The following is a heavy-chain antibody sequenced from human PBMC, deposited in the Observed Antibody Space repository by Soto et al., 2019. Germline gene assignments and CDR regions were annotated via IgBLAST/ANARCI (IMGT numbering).Heavy chain of an antibody. CDR2: IRSKANSYAT. J-gene: IGHJ4*02. CDR3: TRHPDSSGYYYFDY. Sequence: GGSLRLSCAASGFTFSGSAMHWVRQASGKGLEWVGRIRSKANSYATAYAASVKGRFTISRDDSKNTAYLQMNSLKTEDTAVYYCTRHPDSSGYYYFDYWGQGTLVTVSS. D-gene: IGHD3-22*01. V-gene: IGHV3-73*01. CDR1: GFTFSGSA.